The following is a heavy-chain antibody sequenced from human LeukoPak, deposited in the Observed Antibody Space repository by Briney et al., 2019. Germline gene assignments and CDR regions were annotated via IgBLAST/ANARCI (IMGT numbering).Heavy chain of an antibody. CDR3: ANPPAYYDILGNAFDI. Sequence: GGSLRLSYAASGFTFSSYAMSWVRQAPGKGLEWVSAISGSGGSTYYADSVKGRFTISRDNSKNTLYLQMNSLRAEDTAVYYCANPPAYYDILGNAFDIWGQGTMVTVSS. V-gene: IGHV3-23*01. CDR2: ISGSGGST. D-gene: IGHD3-9*01. CDR1: GFTFSSYA. J-gene: IGHJ3*02.